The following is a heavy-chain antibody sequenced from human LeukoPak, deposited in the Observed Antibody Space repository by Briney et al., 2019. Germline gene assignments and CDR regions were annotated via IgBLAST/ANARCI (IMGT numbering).Heavy chain of an antibody. Sequence: GGSLRLSCAASGFTFSSYWMSWVRQAPGKGLVWVSRINSGGTITTYADSVKGRFTYADSVKGRFTISTDHSRNTLYLQMNSLRADDTAVYYCARRSGYRNWYFDLWGRGTLVTVSS. CDR3: ARRSGYRNWYFDL. V-gene: IGHV3-74*01. CDR1: GFTFSSYW. CDR2: INSGGTIT. D-gene: IGHD5-18*01. J-gene: IGHJ2*01.